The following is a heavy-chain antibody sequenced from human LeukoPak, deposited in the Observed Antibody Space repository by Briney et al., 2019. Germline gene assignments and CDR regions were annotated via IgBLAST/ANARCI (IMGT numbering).Heavy chain of an antibody. CDR1: GYTFTSNY. Sequence: ASVRVSCEASGYTFTSNYMHWVRQAPGQGLEWMGWMNPNSGNTGYAQKFQGRVTMTRNTSISTAYMELSSLRSEDTAVYYCARGSSDAFDIWGQGTMVTVSS. V-gene: IGHV1-8*01. CDR2: MNPNSGNT. J-gene: IGHJ3*02. CDR3: ARGSSDAFDI.